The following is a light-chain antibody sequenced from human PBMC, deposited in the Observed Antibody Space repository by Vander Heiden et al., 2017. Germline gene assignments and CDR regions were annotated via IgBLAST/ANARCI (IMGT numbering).Light chain of an antibody. CDR3: QQRSDWPLT. V-gene: IGKV3-11*01. CDR2: DAS. Sequence: EIVLTQSPATLSFSPGDRATLSCRASQSIDSYLAWYQQKPGQAPRLLIYDASNRATGIPARFSGSGSGTDFTLTISSLEPEDFAVYYCQQRSDWPLTFGGGTKVEIK. J-gene: IGKJ4*01. CDR1: QSIDSY.